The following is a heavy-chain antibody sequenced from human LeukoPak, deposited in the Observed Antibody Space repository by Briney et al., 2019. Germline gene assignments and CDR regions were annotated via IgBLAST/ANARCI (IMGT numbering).Heavy chain of an antibody. CDR1: GGSISNYY. V-gene: IGHV4-59*08. J-gene: IGHJ4*02. CDR2: ISYSGST. D-gene: IGHD4-17*01. CDR3: ARRNYGDYDHYFDY. Sequence: ETRSLTCTVSGGSISNYYWSWIRQPPGKGLEWIGYISYSGSTNYNPSLKSRVTISVDTSQNHFSLKLSSVTAADTAVYFCARRNYGDYDHYFDYWGQGTLVTVSS.